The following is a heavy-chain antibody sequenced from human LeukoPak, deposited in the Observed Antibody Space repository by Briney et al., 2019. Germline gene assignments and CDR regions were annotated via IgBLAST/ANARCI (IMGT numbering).Heavy chain of an antibody. CDR2: ISSSSSYI. D-gene: IGHD1-14*01. V-gene: IGHV3-21*01. Sequence: GGPLRLSCAVSGFPFSTYSMNWVRQAPGKGLEWVSSISSSSSYIYYADSVKGRFTISRDNAKNSLYLQMNSLRAEDTAVYYCASEQPIDYWGQGTLVTVSS. J-gene: IGHJ4*02. CDR3: ASEQPIDY. CDR1: GFPFSTYS.